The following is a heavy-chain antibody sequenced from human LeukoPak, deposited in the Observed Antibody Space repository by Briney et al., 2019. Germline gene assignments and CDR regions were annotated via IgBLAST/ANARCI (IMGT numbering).Heavy chain of an antibody. CDR3: ARGGYGGRIDL. V-gene: IGHV3-23*01. CDR2: LNGSDGTT. CDR1: GLTFSSYA. D-gene: IGHD2-15*01. J-gene: IGHJ5*02. Sequence: GGSLRLSCVASGLTFSSYAMSWVRQAPGKGLEWVSDLNGSDGTTNYADSVKGRFTISRDNFRNTLYLQMNSLRAEDTAEYYCARGGYGGRIDLWGQGTQVTVSS.